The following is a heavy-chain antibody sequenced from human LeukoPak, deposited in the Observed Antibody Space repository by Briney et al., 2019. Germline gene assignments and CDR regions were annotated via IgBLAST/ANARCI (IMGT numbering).Heavy chain of an antibody. Sequence: ASVKVSCKASGYTFTGFGINWVRQAPGQGLEWMGWISGYNDNTHYAKKFQGRVTLTTDTPTSTAYMELRNLRSDDTAVYYCARDGTSTDDYWGQGTLVTVSS. J-gene: IGHJ4*02. CDR1: GYTFTGFG. CDR2: ISGYNDNT. V-gene: IGHV1-18*01. CDR3: ARDGTSTDDY. D-gene: IGHD1-7*01.